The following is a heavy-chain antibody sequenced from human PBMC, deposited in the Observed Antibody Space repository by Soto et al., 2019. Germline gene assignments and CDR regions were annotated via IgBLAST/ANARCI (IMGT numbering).Heavy chain of an antibody. D-gene: IGHD1-1*01. CDR3: AVRPDGDNYLGRHFQH. V-gene: IGHV1-69*13. Sequence: SVKVSCKASGGTFSSYAISWVRRAPGEGLEWMGGIIPIFGTANYAQKFQGRVAITADESTSAAYMELSSLRSEDTAVYYCAVRPDGDNYLGRHFQHWGQRTPVTVYS. CDR2: IIPIFGTA. J-gene: IGHJ1*01. CDR1: GGTFSSYA.